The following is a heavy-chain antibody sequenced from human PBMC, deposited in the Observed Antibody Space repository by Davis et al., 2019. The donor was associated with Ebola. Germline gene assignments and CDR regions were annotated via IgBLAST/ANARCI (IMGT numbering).Heavy chain of an antibody. V-gene: IGHV4-31*03. CDR3: AREWRVSYDSSALDY. CDR2: IYYSGST. CDR1: GGSISSGGYY. Sequence: SETLSLTCTVSGGSISSGGYYWSWIRQHPGKGLEWIGYIYYSGSTYYNPSLKSRVTISVDTSKNQFSLKLSSVTAADTAVYYCAREWRVSYDSSALDYWGQGTPVTVSS. D-gene: IGHD3-22*01. J-gene: IGHJ4*02.